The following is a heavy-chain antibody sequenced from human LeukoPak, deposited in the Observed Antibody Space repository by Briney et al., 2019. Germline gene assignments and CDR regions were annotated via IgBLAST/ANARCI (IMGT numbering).Heavy chain of an antibody. CDR2: IYYSGST. D-gene: IGHD3-9*01. CDR1: GGSISSGDYY. J-gene: IGHJ3*02. Sequence: NPSETLSLTCTVSGGSISSGDYYWSWIRQPPGKGLEWIGYIYYSGSTYHNPSLKSRVTISVDTSKNQFSLKLSSVTAADTAVYYCARGLVNPYDAFDIWGQGTMVTVSS. V-gene: IGHV4-30-4*01. CDR3: ARGLVNPYDAFDI.